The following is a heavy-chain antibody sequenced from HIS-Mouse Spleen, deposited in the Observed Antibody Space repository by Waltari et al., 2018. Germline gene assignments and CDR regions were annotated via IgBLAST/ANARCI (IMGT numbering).Heavy chain of an antibody. D-gene: IGHD1-26*01. CDR2: ISYDGSNK. V-gene: IGHV3-30*18. CDR3: AKDRGSQFDY. Sequence: QVQLVESGGGVVQPGRSLRLSCAASGFTFSSYGMHWVRQAPGKGLEWVAVISYDGSNKYYADSLKGRFTISRDNSKNTLYLQMNSLRAEDTAVYYCAKDRGSQFDYWGQGTLVTVSS. J-gene: IGHJ4*02. CDR1: GFTFSSYG.